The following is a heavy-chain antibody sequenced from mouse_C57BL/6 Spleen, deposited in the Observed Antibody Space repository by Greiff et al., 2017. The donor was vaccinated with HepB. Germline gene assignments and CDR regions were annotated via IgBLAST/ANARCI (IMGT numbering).Heavy chain of an antibody. CDR2: IYPRSGNT. CDR1: GYTFTSYG. CDR3: AGYDYDGYYFDY. D-gene: IGHD2-4*01. V-gene: IGHV1-81*01. Sequence: VKLQQSGAELARPGASVKLSCKASGYTFTSYGISWVKQRTGQGLEWIGEIYPRSGNTYYNEKFKGKATLTADKSSSTAYMELRSLTSEDSAVYFCAGYDYDGYYFDYWGQGTTLTVSS. J-gene: IGHJ2*01.